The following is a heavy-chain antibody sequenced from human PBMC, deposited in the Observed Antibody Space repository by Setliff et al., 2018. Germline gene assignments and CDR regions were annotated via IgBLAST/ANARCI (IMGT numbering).Heavy chain of an antibody. D-gene: IGHD5-12*01. V-gene: IGHV5-51*01. CDR1: GYTFSDYW. CDR2: IHPSNSDT. J-gene: IGHJ3*02. CDR3: ARNRVALYDAFDI. Sequence: LGESLTISCKASGYTFSDYWIGWVRQMPGEGLEWMGIIHPSNSDTVYSPSFQGQDTISADRSITTTYLQWSSLKASDTAIYYCARNRVALYDAFDIWGQGTRVTVS.